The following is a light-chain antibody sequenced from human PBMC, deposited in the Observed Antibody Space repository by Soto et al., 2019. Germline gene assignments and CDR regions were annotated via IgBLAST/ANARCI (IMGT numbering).Light chain of an antibody. V-gene: IGKV3-20*01. CDR2: DAS. J-gene: IGKJ4*01. CDR1: QTVRNNY. CDR3: QQFSSYPIT. Sequence: EFVLTQSPGTLSLSPGERATLSCRASQTVRNNYLAWYQQKPGQAPRLLIYDASSRATGIPDRFSGGGSGTDFTLTISRLGPEDFAVYYCQQFSSYPITFGGGTKVDIK.